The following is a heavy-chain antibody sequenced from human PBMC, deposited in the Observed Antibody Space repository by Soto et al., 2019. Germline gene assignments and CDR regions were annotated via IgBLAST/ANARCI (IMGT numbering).Heavy chain of an antibody. CDR1: GFTFSSYG. Sequence: QVQLVESGGGVVQPGRSLRLSCAASGFTFSSYGMHWVRQAPGKGLEWVAVIWNDGSNQYYADSVKGRFTISRDNSKNTLYLQMNSLRVEDTAVYYCASRSPALDYWGQGTPVTVSS. V-gene: IGHV3-33*01. CDR3: ASRSPALDY. J-gene: IGHJ4*02. CDR2: IWNDGSNQ. D-gene: IGHD2-2*01.